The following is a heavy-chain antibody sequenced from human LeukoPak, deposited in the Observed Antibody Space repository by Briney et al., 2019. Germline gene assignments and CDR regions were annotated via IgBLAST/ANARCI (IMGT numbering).Heavy chain of an antibody. CDR3: ARVGSSWPSLDY. J-gene: IGHJ4*02. Sequence: SSETLFLTCTVSGYSISSGYYWGWIRQPPGRGLEWIGSIYHSGSTYYNPSLKSRVTISVDTSKNQFSLKLSSATAADTAVYYCARVGSSWPSLDYWGQGTLVTVSS. V-gene: IGHV4-38-2*02. CDR2: IYHSGST. CDR1: GYSISSGYY. D-gene: IGHD6-13*01.